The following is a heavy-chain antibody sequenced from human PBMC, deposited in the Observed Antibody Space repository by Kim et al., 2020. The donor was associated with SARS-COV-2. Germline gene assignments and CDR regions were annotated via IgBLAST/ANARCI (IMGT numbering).Heavy chain of an antibody. V-gene: IGHV3-23*01. D-gene: IGHD3-3*01. CDR1: GFTFSSYA. Sequence: GGSLRLSCAASGFTFSSYAMSWVRQAPGKGLEWVSAISGSGGSTYYADSVKGRFTISRDNSKNTLYLQMNSLRAEDTAVYYCAKAGEGGNPSLNFWSGYYTHSYYYGMDVWGQGTTVTVSS. J-gene: IGHJ6*02. CDR3: AKAGEGGNPSLNFWSGYYTHSYYYGMDV. CDR2: ISGSGGST.